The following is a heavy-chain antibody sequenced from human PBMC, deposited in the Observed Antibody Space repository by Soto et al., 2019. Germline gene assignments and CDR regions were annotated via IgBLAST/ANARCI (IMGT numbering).Heavy chain of an antibody. D-gene: IGHD2-2*01. CDR2: ISGSGGST. V-gene: IGHV3-23*01. Sequence: EVQLLESGGGLVQPGGSLRLSCAASGFTFSSYAMSWVRQAPGKGLELVSAISGSGGSTYYADSGKGRFTISRDNSKNTLYLQMNSLRAEDTAVYYCANGHIVVVPAAFDYWGQGTLVTVSS. CDR1: GFTFSSYA. J-gene: IGHJ4*02. CDR3: ANGHIVVVPAAFDY.